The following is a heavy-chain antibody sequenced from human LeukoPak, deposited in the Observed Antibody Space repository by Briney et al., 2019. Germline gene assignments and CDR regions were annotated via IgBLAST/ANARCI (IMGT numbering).Heavy chain of an antibody. CDR3: ARGRLGNPLQLQPRRPFDM. CDR2: INRSGST. Sequence: SETLSLTCAVYGGIFNGYYWSWIRQPPGKGLEWIGEINRSGSTNYNPTLKSRVTMSVDTSKSQVSLRLTSVTAADTGVFCCARGRLGNPLQLQPRRPFDMWAHGTMVTISS. CDR1: GGIFNGYY. V-gene: IGHV4-34*01. J-gene: IGHJ3*02. D-gene: IGHD1-1*01.